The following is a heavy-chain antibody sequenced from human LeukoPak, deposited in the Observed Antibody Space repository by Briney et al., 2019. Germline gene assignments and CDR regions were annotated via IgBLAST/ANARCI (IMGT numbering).Heavy chain of an antibody. CDR2: FNAGNGNT. CDR1: GYTFTSYA. D-gene: IGHD6-19*01. CDR3: ARTRGYSSGWYS. V-gene: IGHV1-3*01. Sequence: ASVKVSCKASGYTFTSYAMHWVRQAPGQRLEWMGWFNAGNGNTKYSQKFQGRVIITRDTSASTAYMELSSLRSEDTAVYYCARTRGYSSGWYSWGQGTLVTVSS. J-gene: IGHJ4*02.